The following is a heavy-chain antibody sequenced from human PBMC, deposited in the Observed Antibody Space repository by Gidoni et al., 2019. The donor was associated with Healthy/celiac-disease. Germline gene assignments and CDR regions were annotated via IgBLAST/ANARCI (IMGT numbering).Heavy chain of an antibody. CDR3: ARERAVAPYWYFDL. J-gene: IGHJ2*01. D-gene: IGHD6-19*01. CDR2: INHSGST. V-gene: IGHV4-34*01. CDR1: GGSFSGYY. Sequence: QVQLQQWGAGLLKPSETLYLTCAVYGGSFSGYYWSWIRQPPGKGLEWIGEINHSGSTNYNPSLKSRVTISVDTSKNQFSLKLSSVTAADTAVYYCARERAVAPYWYFDLWGRGTLVTVSS.